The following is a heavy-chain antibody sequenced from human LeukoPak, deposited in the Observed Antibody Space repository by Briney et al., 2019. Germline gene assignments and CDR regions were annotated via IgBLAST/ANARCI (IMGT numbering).Heavy chain of an antibody. Sequence: GGSLRLSCAASGFTLSSYGMHWVRQAPGKGLEWVAFIRYDGSNKYYADSVKGRFTISRDNSKNTLYLQMNSLRSEDTAVYYCARGRYSSGWYSFTAFFAFDIWGQGTMVTVSS. J-gene: IGHJ3*02. CDR2: IRYDGSNK. CDR3: ARGRYSSGWYSFTAFFAFDI. V-gene: IGHV3-30*02. D-gene: IGHD6-19*01. CDR1: GFTLSSYG.